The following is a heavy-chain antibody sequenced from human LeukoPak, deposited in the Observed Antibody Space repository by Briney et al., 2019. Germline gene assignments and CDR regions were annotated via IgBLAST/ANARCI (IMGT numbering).Heavy chain of an antibody. D-gene: IGHD1-7*01. CDR1: GFTFSSFG. CDR2: VPYDGSNE. J-gene: IGHJ4*02. CDR3: ARTTTFDY. Sequence: GGSLRLSCAASGFTFSSFGMHWVRQAPGKGLEWVAFVPYDGSNEYYADSVKGRFTISRDNSKNTLSLQMNSLRPEDTAVYYCARTTTFDYWGQGTLVTVSS. V-gene: IGHV3-30*02.